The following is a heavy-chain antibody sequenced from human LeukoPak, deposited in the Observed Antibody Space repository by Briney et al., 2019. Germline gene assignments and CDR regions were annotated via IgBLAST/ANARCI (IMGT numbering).Heavy chain of an antibody. V-gene: IGHV1-18*01. CDR2: ISAYNGNT. D-gene: IGHD3-10*01. Sequence: GASVKVSCKASGGTFSSYAISWVRQAPGQGLEWMGWISAYNGNTNYAQKLQGRVTMTTDTSTSTAYMELRSLRSDDTAVYYCARSLVITMVRGVIKDYYYYMDVWGKGTTVTVSS. CDR1: GGTFSSYA. CDR3: ARSLVITMVRGVIKDYYYYMDV. J-gene: IGHJ6*03.